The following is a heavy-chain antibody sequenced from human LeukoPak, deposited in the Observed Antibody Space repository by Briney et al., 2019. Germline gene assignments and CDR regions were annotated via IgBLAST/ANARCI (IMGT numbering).Heavy chain of an antibody. V-gene: IGHV1-45*02. J-gene: IGHJ3*02. CDR1: GYTFTYRY. CDR2: ITPFNGYT. D-gene: IGHD3-3*01. Sequence: GASVKVSCKASGYTFTYRYLHWVRQAPGQALEWMGWITPFNGYTNYAQKFQDRVTITRDRSMSTAYMELSSLRSEDTAVYYCAAVPNYDFWSGYYTGMGGGAFDIWGQGTMVTVSS. CDR3: AAVPNYDFWSGYYTGMGGGAFDI.